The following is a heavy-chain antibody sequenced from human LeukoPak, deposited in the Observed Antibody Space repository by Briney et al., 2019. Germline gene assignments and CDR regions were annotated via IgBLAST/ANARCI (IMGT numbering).Heavy chain of an antibody. CDR2: ISAYNGNT. D-gene: IGHD4-23*01. Sequence: ASVKVSCKASGYTFTSYGISWVRQAPGQGLEWMGWISAYNGNTNYAQKLQGRVTMTTDTSTCTAYMELRSLRSDDTAVYYCARDRQLWGGNYNWFDPWGQGTLVTVSS. J-gene: IGHJ5*02. CDR1: GYTFTSYG. V-gene: IGHV1-18*01. CDR3: ARDRQLWGGNYNWFDP.